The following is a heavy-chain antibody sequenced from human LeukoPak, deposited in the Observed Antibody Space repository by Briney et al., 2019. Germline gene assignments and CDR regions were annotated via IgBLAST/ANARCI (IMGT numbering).Heavy chain of an antibody. CDR2: IYTSGSA. D-gene: IGHD3-3*01. J-gene: IGHJ3*02. V-gene: IGHV4-4*07. Sequence: SETLSLTCTVSGGSISSYYWSWIRQPAGNGLEWIGRIYTSGSANYNPSLKSRVTMSVDTSKNQFSLKLSSVTAADTAVYYCARDAYYDFWSGYYIVAFDIWGQGTMVTVSS. CDR1: GGSISSYY. CDR3: ARDAYYDFWSGYYIVAFDI.